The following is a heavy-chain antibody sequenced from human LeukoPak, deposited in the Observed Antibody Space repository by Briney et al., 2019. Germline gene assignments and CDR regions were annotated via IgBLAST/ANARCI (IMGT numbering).Heavy chain of an antibody. V-gene: IGHV1-2*02. CDR3: ARGGSYYPREPFDY. J-gene: IGHJ4*02. Sequence: ASVKVSCKASGYTFTGHYIHWVRQAPGQGLEWMGWINPNSGGTNYAQKFQGRVTMTRDTSISTAYMELSRLRSDDTAVYYCARGGSYYPREPFDYWGQGTLVTVSS. CDR1: GYTFTGHY. CDR2: INPNSGGT. D-gene: IGHD1-26*01.